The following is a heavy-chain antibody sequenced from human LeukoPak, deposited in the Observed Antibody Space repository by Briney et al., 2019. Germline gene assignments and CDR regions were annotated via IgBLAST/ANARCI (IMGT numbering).Heavy chain of an antibody. V-gene: IGHV3-43*01. CDR3: AKEGRDGALNYYYYYMDV. CDR2: ISWDGGST. D-gene: IGHD3-10*01. CDR1: GFTFDDYT. J-gene: IGHJ6*03. Sequence: GGSLRLSCAASGFTFDDYTMHWVRQAPGKGLEWVSLISWDGGSTYYADSVKGRFTISRDNSKNSLYLQMNSLRTEDTALYCCAKEGRDGALNYYYYYMDVWGKGTTVTISS.